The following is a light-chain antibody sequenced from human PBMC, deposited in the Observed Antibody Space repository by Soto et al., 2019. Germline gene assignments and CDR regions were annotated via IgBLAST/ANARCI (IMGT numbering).Light chain of an antibody. CDR1: QSVSSNY. J-gene: IGKJ5*01. Sequence: VLTQSPATLSLSPGERATLSCRASQSVSSNYLAWYQQKLGQAPRLLIYGASRRATGIPDRFSGSGSGTDFTLTINRLEPEDFAVYYCQQYGSSPGVTFGQGTRLEIK. V-gene: IGKV3-20*01. CDR3: QQYGSSPGVT. CDR2: GAS.